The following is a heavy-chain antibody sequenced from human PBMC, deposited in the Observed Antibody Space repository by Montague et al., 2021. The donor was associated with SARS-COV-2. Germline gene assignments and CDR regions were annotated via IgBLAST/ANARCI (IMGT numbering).Heavy chain of an antibody. CDR2: TYHRSKWHN. Sequence: CAISGDSVSSNSAAWKWIRQSPSRGLEWLGRTYHRSKWHNDYAESVKSRITINPDTSKNQISLQLNSVTPEDTAVYYCARGSQVGSWPPTDSGMDVWGQGTKVTVSS. V-gene: IGHV6-1*01. J-gene: IGHJ6*02. CDR1: GDSVSSNSAA. CDR3: ARGSQVGSWPPTDSGMDV. D-gene: IGHD6-13*01.